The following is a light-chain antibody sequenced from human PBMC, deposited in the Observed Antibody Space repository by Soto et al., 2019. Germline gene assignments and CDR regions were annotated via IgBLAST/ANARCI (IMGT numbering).Light chain of an antibody. Sequence: DIQMTQSPSTLSASVGDRVTITCRASQSISSWLAWYQQKPGKAPKLLIYDASSLESGVPSRFSGSGSGTEFTLTISSLQPDDFATYYCQQYNSYRFTFGPGTKVGIK. CDR3: QQYNSYRFT. V-gene: IGKV1-5*01. CDR1: QSISSW. J-gene: IGKJ3*01. CDR2: DAS.